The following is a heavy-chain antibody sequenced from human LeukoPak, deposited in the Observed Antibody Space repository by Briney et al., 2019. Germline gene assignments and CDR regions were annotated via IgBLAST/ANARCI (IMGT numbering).Heavy chain of an antibody. V-gene: IGHV4-59*01. CDR2: IYYSGST. D-gene: IGHD3-3*01. J-gene: IGHJ4*02. CDR3: ARNYAYYDFWSGYYFDY. CDR1: GGSISSYY. Sequence: PSETLSLTCTVSGGSISSYYWSWIRQPAGKGLEWIGYIYYSGSTNYNPSLKSRVTISVDTSKNQFSLKLSSVTAADTAVYYCARNYAYYDFWSGYYFDYWGQGTLVTVSS.